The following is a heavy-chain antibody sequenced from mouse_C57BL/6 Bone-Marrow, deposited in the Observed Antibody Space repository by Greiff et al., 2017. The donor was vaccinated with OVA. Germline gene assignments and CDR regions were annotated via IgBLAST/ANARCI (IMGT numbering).Heavy chain of an antibody. J-gene: IGHJ1*03. D-gene: IGHD4-1*01. CDR3: ARPVNWDWYFDV. CDR1: GFTFSSYG. CDR2: ISSGGSYT. Sequence: EVHLVESGGDLVKPGGSLKLSCAASGFTFSSYGMSWVRQTPDKRLEWVATISSGGSYTYYQDSVKGRFTISRDNAKNTLYLQMSSLKSEDTAMYYCARPVNWDWYFDVWGTGTTVTVSS. V-gene: IGHV5-6*01.